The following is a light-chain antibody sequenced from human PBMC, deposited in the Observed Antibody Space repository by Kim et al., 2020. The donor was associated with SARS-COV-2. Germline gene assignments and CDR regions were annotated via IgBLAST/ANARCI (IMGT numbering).Light chain of an antibody. CDR2: VEGDGSH. V-gene: IGLV4-69*01. Sequence: ASVKLTCTLSSGHSSYAIAWHQQQPEKGPRYLMKVEGDGSHNKGDGIPDRFSGSSSGAERYLTISSLQSEDEADYYCQTWGAGIRVFGGGTQQTVL. CDR3: QTWGAGIRV. CDR1: SGHSSYA. J-gene: IGLJ3*02.